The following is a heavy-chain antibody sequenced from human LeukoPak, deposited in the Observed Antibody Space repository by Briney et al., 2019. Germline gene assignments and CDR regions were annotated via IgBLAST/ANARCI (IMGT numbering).Heavy chain of an antibody. J-gene: IGHJ4*02. CDR3: ARQFYYDILTGYYSVLDY. CDR1: GGSISSSSYY. V-gene: IGHV4-39*01. CDR2: IYYSGST. Sequence: SETLSLTCTVSGGSISSSSYYWGWIRQPPGKGLEWIGSIYYSGSTYYNPSLKSRVTISVDTSKNQFSPKLSSVTAADTAVYYCARQFYYDILTGYYSVLDYWGQGTLVTVSS. D-gene: IGHD3-9*01.